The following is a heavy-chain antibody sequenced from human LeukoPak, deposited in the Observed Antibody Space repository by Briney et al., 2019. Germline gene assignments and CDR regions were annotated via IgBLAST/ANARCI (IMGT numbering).Heavy chain of an antibody. J-gene: IGHJ4*02. CDR3: ARMDLAWNHPLPDY. Sequence: PGGSLRLSCAASGFTFSDYHMSWIRQAPGKGLEWVSYISGSGSTIYYGDSVKRRFTISRDKDKNSLYLPMTSLRAEDTAVYYCARMDLAWNHPLPDYWGQGTLVTVCS. CDR2: ISGSGSTI. V-gene: IGHV3-11*01. D-gene: IGHD1-1*01. CDR1: GFTFSDYH.